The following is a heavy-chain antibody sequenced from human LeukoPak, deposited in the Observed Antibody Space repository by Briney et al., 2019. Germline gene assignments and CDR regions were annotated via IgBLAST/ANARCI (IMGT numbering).Heavy chain of an antibody. J-gene: IGHJ5*02. CDR2: IYTSGST. V-gene: IGHV4-4*07. D-gene: IGHD4-17*01. CDR1: GGSISSYY. CDR3: ARGGRGDYPRNWFDP. Sequence: SETLSLTCTVSGGSISSYYWSWIRQPAGKGVEWIGRIYTSGSTNYNPSLKSRVTMSVDTSKNQFSLKLSSVTAADTAAYYCARGGRGDYPRNWFDPWGQGTLVTVSS.